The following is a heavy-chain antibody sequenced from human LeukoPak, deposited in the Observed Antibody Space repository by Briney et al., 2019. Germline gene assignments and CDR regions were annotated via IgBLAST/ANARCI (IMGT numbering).Heavy chain of an antibody. CDR3: ARVRVSSGSHPWYFDY. D-gene: IGHD3-22*01. CDR2: IYVTGT. V-gene: IGHV4-59*01. Sequence: SETLSLTCTVSGGSIGTYYWSWIRQSPGKGLEWIGYIYVTGTRYNPYLQSRVTISVDRSRNQFFLKLSSVTAADTAVYYCARVRVSSGSHPWYFDYWGQGTLVTVSS. CDR1: GGSIGTYY. J-gene: IGHJ4*02.